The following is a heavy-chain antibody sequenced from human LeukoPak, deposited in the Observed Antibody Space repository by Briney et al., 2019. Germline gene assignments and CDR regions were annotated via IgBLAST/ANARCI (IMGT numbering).Heavy chain of an antibody. CDR2: STGSGATT. Sequence: GGSLRLSCAASGFTFSGYAMSWVRQAPGKGLEWVSGSTGSGATTYYADSVMGRFTISRDNSKNTLYLQMNSLRAEDTAVYYCAKLQSDGLRTYYGMDVWGQGTTVTVSS. D-gene: IGHD4-17*01. J-gene: IGHJ6*02. CDR3: AKLQSDGLRTYYGMDV. V-gene: IGHV3-23*01. CDR1: GFTFSGYA.